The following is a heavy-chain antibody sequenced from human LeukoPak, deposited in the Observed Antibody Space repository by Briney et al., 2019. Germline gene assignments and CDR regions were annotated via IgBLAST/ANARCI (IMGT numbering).Heavy chain of an antibody. CDR1: GFTFRSYA. Sequence: GGSLRLSCVASGFTFRSYAMSWVRQAPGKGLEWVSGISDNGGGTYYADSVQGRFIISRDNAKNSLYLQMNSLRDEDTAVYYCAWVPAAHDAFDIWGQGTMVTVSS. CDR2: ISDNGGGT. CDR3: AWVPAAHDAFDI. V-gene: IGHV3-23*01. D-gene: IGHD2-2*01. J-gene: IGHJ3*02.